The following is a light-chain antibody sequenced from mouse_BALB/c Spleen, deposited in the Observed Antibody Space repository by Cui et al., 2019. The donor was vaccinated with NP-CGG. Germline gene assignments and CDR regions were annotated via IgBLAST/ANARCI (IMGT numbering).Light chain of an antibody. V-gene: IGLV1*01. CDR1: TGAVTTSNY. Sequence: QAVVTQESALTTSPGETVTLTCRSSTGAVTTSNYANWVQEKPDHLFTGLIGGTNNRAPGFPPRFPGSLIGDKAALTTTGAQTEDGENNFCALGNSNNSVFGGGTKLTVL. J-gene: IGLJ1*01. CDR2: GTN. CDR3: ALGNSNNSV.